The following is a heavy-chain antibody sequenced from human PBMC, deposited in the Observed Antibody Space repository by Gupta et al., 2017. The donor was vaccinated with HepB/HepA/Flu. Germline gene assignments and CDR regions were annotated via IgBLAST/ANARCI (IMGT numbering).Heavy chain of an antibody. D-gene: IGHD2-21*01. J-gene: IGHJ3*02. CDR3: ARNATLVVGAFDI. Sequence: QLQLQESGPGLLKPSETLSLTCTVSGGSISHYDYSWGWIRQPPGKGLEWIGTIYYSGKTYYSPSLKSRITISADSSKNQFSLQLKSVTAADTALYYCARNATLVVGAFDIWGQGTMVTVSS. CDR1: GGSISHYDYS. CDR2: IYYSGKT. V-gene: IGHV4-39*01.